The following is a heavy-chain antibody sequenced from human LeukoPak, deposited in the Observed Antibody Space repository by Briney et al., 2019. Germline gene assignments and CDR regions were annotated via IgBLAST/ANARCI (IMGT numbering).Heavy chain of an antibody. D-gene: IGHD6-19*01. J-gene: IGHJ4*02. CDR2: TYQRSKWYN. Sequence: SQTLSLTCAISGDSVSINSAAWNWIRQSPSRGLEWLGRTYQRSKWYNDYAVSVKSRITINPDISKNQFSLQLNSVTPEDTAVYYCARSPSPYSSGWYFDYWGQGTLVSVSS. CDR3: ARSPSPYSSGWYFDY. V-gene: IGHV6-1*01. CDR1: GDSVSINSAA.